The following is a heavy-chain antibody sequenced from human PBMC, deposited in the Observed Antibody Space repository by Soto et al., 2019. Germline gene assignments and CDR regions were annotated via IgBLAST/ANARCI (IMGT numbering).Heavy chain of an antibody. V-gene: IGHV3-23*01. Sequence: GGSLRLSCAASGFTFSSYAMSWVRQAPGKGLEWVSAISGSGGSTYYADSVKGRFTISRDNSKNTLYLQMNSLRAEDTAVYYYANRAAAGPYFDYWGQGTLVTVSS. J-gene: IGHJ4*02. CDR3: ANRAAAGPYFDY. D-gene: IGHD6-13*01. CDR2: ISGSGGST. CDR1: GFTFSSYA.